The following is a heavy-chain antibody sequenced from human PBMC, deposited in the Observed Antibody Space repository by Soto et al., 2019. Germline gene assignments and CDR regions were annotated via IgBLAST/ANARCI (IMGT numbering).Heavy chain of an antibody. J-gene: IGHJ4*02. CDR1: GGSLSSSSSY. CDR2: MSYSGST. V-gene: IGHV4-39*01. CDR3: ARHRVPSVYDPIPGCFDS. D-gene: IGHD5-12*01. Sequence: QLQLQESGPGLVKPSETLSLTCTVSGGSLSSSSSYWGWIRQPPGKGLEWIGSMSYSGSTYHNPSLKSRVTLSVDTSQSRFSLKLTSVTAPDTAVYYCARHRVPSVYDPIPGCFDSWGQGILVTASS.